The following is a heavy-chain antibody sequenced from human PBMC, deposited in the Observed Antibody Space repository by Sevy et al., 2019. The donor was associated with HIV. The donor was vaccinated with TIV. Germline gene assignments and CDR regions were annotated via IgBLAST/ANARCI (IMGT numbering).Heavy chain of an antibody. CDR3: ARDSGGGYCTGGVCYEYYYGMDV. CDR1: GGSISSYY. J-gene: IGHJ6*02. CDR2: IYYSGST. V-gene: IGHV4-59*01. D-gene: IGHD2-8*02. Sequence: SETLSLTCTVSGGSISSYYWSWIRQPPGKGLEWIGYIYYSGSTNYNPSLKSRVTISVDTSKNQFSLKLSSVTAADTAVDYCARDSGGGYCTGGVCYEYYYGMDVWGQGTTVTVSS.